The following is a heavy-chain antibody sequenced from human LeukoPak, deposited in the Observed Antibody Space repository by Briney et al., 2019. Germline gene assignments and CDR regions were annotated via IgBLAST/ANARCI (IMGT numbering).Heavy chain of an antibody. D-gene: IGHD6-13*01. CDR1: GGSISSYY. J-gene: IGHJ4*02. CDR3: ARLSLGAAAGY. CDR2: IYYSGST. Sequence: SETLSLTCTVSGGSISSYYWSWIRRPPGKGLEWIGYIYYSGSTNYNPSLKSRVTISVDTSKNQFSLKLSSVTAADTAVYYCARLSLGAAAGYWGQGTLVTVSS. V-gene: IGHV4-59*08.